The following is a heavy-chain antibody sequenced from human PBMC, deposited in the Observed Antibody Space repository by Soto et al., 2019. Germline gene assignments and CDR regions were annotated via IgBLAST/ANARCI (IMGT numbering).Heavy chain of an antibody. J-gene: IGHJ4*02. V-gene: IGHV3-74*01. CDR3: VRDRTTVTLFDF. D-gene: IGHD4-17*01. CDR1: GFPFSNYW. Sequence: PGGSLRLSCAASGFPFSNYWMHWVRQAPGKGLVWVSRIKTDGSTTGYAESVKGRFTVSRDNAKNTVYLQMNSLRAEDTAVYYCVRDRTTVTLFDFWGQGTLVTVSS. CDR2: IKTDGSTT.